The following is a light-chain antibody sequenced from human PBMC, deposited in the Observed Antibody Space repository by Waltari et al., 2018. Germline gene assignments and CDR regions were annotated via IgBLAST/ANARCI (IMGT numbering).Light chain of an antibody. CDR2: WAS. J-gene: IGKJ1*01. CDR1: QSILYSYNKKNH. Sequence: DIVLTQSPDSLPVSLGERATINCKSSQSILYSYNKKNHVDWYQQKPGQPPKALIYWASMRESGVPDRFSGSGSGTDFTLTISSLQAEDVAIYYCHQYYSSPLTFGQGTKVEIK. V-gene: IGKV4-1*01. CDR3: HQYYSSPLT.